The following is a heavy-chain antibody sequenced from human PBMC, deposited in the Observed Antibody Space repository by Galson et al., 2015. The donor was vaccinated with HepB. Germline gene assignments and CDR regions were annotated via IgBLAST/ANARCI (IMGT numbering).Heavy chain of an antibody. J-gene: IGHJ4*02. CDR3: ARQYDTNGYYPY. CDR1: GYTFTTSA. V-gene: IGHV1-3*01. Sequence: SVKVSCKASGYTFTTSAIHWVRQAPGQRLEWMGWINAGNGNTKYSQKFQGRVTIARDTSASTTYMELRRLRSEDTAVYYCARQYDTNGYYPYWGQGTLVTVSS. CDR2: INAGNGNT. D-gene: IGHD3-22*01.